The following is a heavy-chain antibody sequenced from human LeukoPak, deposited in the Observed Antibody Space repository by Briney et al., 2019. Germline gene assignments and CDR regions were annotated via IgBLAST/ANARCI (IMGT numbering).Heavy chain of an antibody. CDR3: ARGLGAGTYYYDSSGYFYYFDY. D-gene: IGHD3-22*01. Sequence: PSETLSLTCTVAGGSISSYYWSWIRQPPGKGREWIGYIYYSGSTNYNPSLKSRVTISVDTSKNQFSLKLSSVTAADTAVYYCARGLGAGTYYYDSSGYFYYFDYWGQGTLLTVSS. V-gene: IGHV4-59*01. CDR1: GGSISSYY. CDR2: IYYSGST. J-gene: IGHJ4*02.